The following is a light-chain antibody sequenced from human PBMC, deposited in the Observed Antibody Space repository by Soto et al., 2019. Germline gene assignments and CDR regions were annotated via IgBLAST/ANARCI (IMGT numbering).Light chain of an antibody. CDR2: DAS. CDR3: QQYDNLPLT. CDR1: QDISNY. V-gene: IGKV1-33*01. Sequence: DIQMTQSPSSLSASVGDRVTITCQASQDISNYLNWYQQKPGKAPKLLIYDASNLETGVPSRFSVSGSGTDFTFTISSLQPEDIATEYCQQYDNLPLTFGGVTKVEIK. J-gene: IGKJ4*01.